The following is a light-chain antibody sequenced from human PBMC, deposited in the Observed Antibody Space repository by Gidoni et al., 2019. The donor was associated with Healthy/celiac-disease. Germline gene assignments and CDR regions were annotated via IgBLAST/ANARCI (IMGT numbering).Light chain of an antibody. J-gene: IGKJ1*01. CDR2: KAS. CDR1: QSISSW. Sequence: DIQMPQSPSTLSASGGDRVTITCRASQSISSWLAWYQQKPGKAPKLLIYKASSLESGVPSRFSGSGSGTEFTLTISSLQPDDFATYYCQQYNSYSRTFGQGTKVEIK. CDR3: QQYNSYSRT. V-gene: IGKV1-5*03.